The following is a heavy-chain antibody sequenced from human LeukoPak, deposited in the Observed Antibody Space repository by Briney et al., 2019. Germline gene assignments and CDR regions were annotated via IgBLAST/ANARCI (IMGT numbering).Heavy chain of an antibody. D-gene: IGHD3-10*01. V-gene: IGHV3-48*04. CDR3: ARDARITMVRGVISWFDP. J-gene: IGHJ5*02. CDR2: ISSSSSTI. CDR1: GFTFSSYS. Sequence: GGSLRLSCAASGFTFSSYSMNWVRQAPGKGLEWVSYISSSSSTIYYADSVKGRFTISRDNAKNSLYLQMNSLRAEDTAVYYCARDARITMVRGVISWFDPWGQGTLVTVSS.